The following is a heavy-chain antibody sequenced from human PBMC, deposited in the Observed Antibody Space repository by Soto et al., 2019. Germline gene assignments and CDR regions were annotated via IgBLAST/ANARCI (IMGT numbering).Heavy chain of an antibody. CDR2: ISSSSSTI. D-gene: IGHD5-12*01. J-gene: IGHJ6*02. CDR3: ATADSGYAHGYYYYCMDV. V-gene: IGHV3-48*01. CDR1: GFTFSSYS. Sequence: EVQLVESGGGLVQPGGSLRLSCAASGFTFSSYSMNWVRQAPGKGLEWVSYISSSSSTIYYADSVKGRFTISRDNAKNSLYLQMNRLRAEDTAVYYCATADSGYAHGYYYYCMDVWGQGTTVTVSS.